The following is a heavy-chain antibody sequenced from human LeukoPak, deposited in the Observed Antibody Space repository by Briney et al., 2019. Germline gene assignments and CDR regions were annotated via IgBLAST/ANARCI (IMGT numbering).Heavy chain of an antibody. CDR1: GFIFSSYG. CDR3: AKDCSGSGSFYDY. J-gene: IGHJ4*02. D-gene: IGHD1-26*01. V-gene: IGHV3-30*02. CDR2: IRYDGSNK. Sequence: GGSLRLSCAASGFIFSSYGMHWVRQAPGKGLEWVAFIRYDGSNKYYADSVKGRFTISRDNSKNTLYLQMNSLRAEDTAVYYCAKDCSGSGSFYDYWGQGTLVTVSS.